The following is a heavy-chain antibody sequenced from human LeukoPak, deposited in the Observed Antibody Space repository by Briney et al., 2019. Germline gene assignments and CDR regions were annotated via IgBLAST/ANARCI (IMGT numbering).Heavy chain of an antibody. D-gene: IGHD2-2*01. Sequence: AGGSLRLSCAASGFTVSSNYMTWVRQAPGKGLEWVSVIYGGGSTYYADSVKGRFTISGDNSKNTLFLQMNSLRAEDTAVYYCAHGAMYQLDYWGQGTLVTVSS. CDR1: GFTVSSNY. CDR3: AHGAMYQLDY. J-gene: IGHJ4*02. CDR2: IYGGGST. V-gene: IGHV3-53*01.